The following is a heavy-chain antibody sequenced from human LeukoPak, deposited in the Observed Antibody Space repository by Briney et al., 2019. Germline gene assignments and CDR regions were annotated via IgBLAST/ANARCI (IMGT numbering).Heavy chain of an antibody. D-gene: IGHD4-17*01. CDR1: GGSTSSSSYY. CDR3: ARGGVTTGDDAFDI. J-gene: IGHJ3*02. Sequence: PSETLSLTCTVSGGSTSSSSYYWGWIRQPPGKGLEWIGSIYYSGSTYYNPSLKSRVTISVDTSKNQFSLKLSSVTAADTAVYYCARGGVTTGDDAFDIWGQGTMVTVSS. V-gene: IGHV4-39*01. CDR2: IYYSGST.